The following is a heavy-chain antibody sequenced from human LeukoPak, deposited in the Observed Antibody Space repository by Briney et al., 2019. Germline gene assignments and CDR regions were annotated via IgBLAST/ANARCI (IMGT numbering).Heavy chain of an antibody. Sequence: PSETLSLTCTVSGGSISSYYWTWIRQPPGKGLEWIGYIYYSGSTTYNPSLKSRVTISVDTSKNQFSLKLSSVTAADTAVYYCARDRTGEGYMDVWDKGTTVTVSS. CDR3: ARDRTGEGYMDV. CDR2: IYYSGST. D-gene: IGHD7-27*01. CDR1: GGSISSYY. J-gene: IGHJ6*03. V-gene: IGHV4-59*01.